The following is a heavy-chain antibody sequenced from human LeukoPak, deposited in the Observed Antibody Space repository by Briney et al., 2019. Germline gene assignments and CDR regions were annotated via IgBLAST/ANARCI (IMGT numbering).Heavy chain of an antibody. D-gene: IGHD4-17*01. CDR3: ARDRRGDYGDRKGWFDP. Sequence: ASVKVSCKASGYTFTNNYLHWVRQAPGQGLEWMGMIYPRDGSTSYAQNFQGRVTVTRDTSTTTVHMELRGLRSEDTAVYYCARDRRGDYGDRKGWFDPWGQGTLVTVSS. CDR1: GYTFTNNY. V-gene: IGHV1-46*01. J-gene: IGHJ5*02. CDR2: IYPRDGST.